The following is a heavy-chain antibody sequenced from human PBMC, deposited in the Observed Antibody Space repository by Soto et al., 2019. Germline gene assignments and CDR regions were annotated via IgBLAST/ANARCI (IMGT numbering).Heavy chain of an antibody. CDR3: ARSVLMVYATSRDLWFDP. D-gene: IGHD2-8*01. CDR2: IYYSGST. Sequence: SETLSLTCTVSGGSISSGGYYWSWIRQHPGKGLEWIGYIYYSGSTYYNPSLKSRVTISVDTSKNQFSLKLSSVTAADTAVYYCARSVLMVYATSRDLWFDPWGQGPLVTVSS. V-gene: IGHV4-31*03. CDR1: GGSISSGGYY. J-gene: IGHJ5*02.